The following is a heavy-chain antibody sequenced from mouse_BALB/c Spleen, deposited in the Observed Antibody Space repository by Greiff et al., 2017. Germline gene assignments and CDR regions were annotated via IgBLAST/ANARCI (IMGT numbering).Heavy chain of an antibody. D-gene: IGHD3-1*01. V-gene: IGHV1-69*02. Sequence: VQLQQPGAELVRPGASVKLSCKASGYTFTSYWINWVKQRPGQGLEWIGNIYPSDSYTNYNQKFKDKATLTVDKSSSTAYMQLSSPTSEDSAVYYCSGGFDYWGQGTTLTVSS. CDR1: GYTFTSYW. CDR2: IYPSDSYT. CDR3: SGGFDY. J-gene: IGHJ2*01.